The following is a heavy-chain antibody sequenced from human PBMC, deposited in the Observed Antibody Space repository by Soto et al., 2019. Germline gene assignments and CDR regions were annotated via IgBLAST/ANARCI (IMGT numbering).Heavy chain of an antibody. CDR1: GGSISSSSYY. V-gene: IGHV4-39*01. D-gene: IGHD3-3*01. Sequence: SETLSLTCTVSGGSISSSSYYWGWIRQPPGKGLEWIGSIYYSGSTYYNPSLKSRVTISVDTSKNQFSLKLSSVTAADTAVYYCARQRFSLRFLEWLPRPTFDYWGQGTLVTVSS. J-gene: IGHJ4*02. CDR2: IYYSGST. CDR3: ARQRFSLRFLEWLPRPTFDY.